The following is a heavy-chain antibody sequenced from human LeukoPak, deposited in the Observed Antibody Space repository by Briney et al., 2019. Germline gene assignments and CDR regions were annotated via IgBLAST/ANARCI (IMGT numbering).Heavy chain of an antibody. J-gene: IGHJ4*02. CDR3: ARKSPGYCSGGSCYALDY. V-gene: IGHV3-48*04. Sequence: GGSLRLSCAASGFTFSSYSMNWVRQAPGKGLEWVSYISSSGSTIYYADSVKGRFTISRDNAKNSLYLQMNSLRAEDTAVYYCARKSPGYCSGGSCYALDYWGQGTLVTVSS. CDR1: GFTFSSYS. D-gene: IGHD2-15*01. CDR2: ISSSGSTI.